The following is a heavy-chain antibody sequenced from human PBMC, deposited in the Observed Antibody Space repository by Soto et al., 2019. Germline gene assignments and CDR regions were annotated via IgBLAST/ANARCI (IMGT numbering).Heavy chain of an antibody. CDR3: ARGDYDILPGYYVYMDV. CDR1: GGSISSSSYY. V-gene: IGHV4-39*01. Sequence: TSETLSLTCTVSGGSISSSSYYWGWIRQPPGKGLEWIGSIYYSGSTYYNPSLKSRVTISVDTSKNQFSLKLSSVTAADTAVYYCARGDYDILPGYYVYMDVWGKGTTVNVSS. J-gene: IGHJ6*03. D-gene: IGHD3-9*01. CDR2: IYYSGST.